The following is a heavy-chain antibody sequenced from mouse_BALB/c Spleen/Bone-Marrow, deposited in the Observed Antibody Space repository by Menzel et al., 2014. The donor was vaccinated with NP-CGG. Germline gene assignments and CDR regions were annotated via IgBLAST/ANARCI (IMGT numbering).Heavy chain of an antibody. V-gene: IGHV5-9-4*01. J-gene: IGHJ4*01. CDR2: ISSGGRYT. CDR1: GFTFSSYV. CDR3: TRDQFITTATRAVDY. D-gene: IGHD1-2*01. Sequence: DVKLQESGGGLVKPGGSLKLSCAASGFTFSSYVMSWVRQSPEKRLEWVAEISSGGRYTYYPDTVTGRFTISRDNAKNTLYLEMSSLRSEDTAMYYCTRDQFITTATRAVDYWGQGTSVTVSS.